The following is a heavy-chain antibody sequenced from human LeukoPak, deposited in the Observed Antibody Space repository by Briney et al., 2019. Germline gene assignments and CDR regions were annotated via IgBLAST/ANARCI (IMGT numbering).Heavy chain of an antibody. V-gene: IGHV3-23*01. CDR3: AKGEGGSYSASDF. CDR1: GFTFSDYA. D-gene: IGHD3-10*01. CDR2: ISSSGRST. Sequence: GGSLRLFCTASGFTFSDYAMTWVRRAPGKGLEWVSTISSSGRSTFYADSVKGRFTVSRDNSENTLYLQMNSLRADDTATFYCAKGEGGSYSASDFWGLGTRVTVSS. J-gene: IGHJ4*01.